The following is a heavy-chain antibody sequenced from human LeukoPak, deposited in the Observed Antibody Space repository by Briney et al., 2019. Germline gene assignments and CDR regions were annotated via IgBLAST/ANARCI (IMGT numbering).Heavy chain of an antibody. J-gene: IGHJ3*02. Sequence: SETLSLTCAVYGGSFSGYYWSWIRQPPGKGLEWIGEINHSGSTNYNPSLKSRVTISLDTSKNQFSLKVISMTAADTAAYCCTKSDGYGLIRICGRGTMVTVSS. CDR1: GGSFSGYY. CDR3: TKSDGYGLIRI. V-gene: IGHV4-34*01. CDR2: INHSGST. D-gene: IGHD3-10*01.